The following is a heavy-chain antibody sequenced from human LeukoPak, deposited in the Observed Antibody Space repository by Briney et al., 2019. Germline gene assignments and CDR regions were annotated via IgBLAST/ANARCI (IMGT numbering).Heavy chain of an antibody. CDR3: ARISGSYVFDY. CDR1: GFTFSDYY. J-gene: IGHJ4*02. D-gene: IGHD1-26*01. Sequence: GGSLRLSCAASGFTFSDYYMSWIRQAPGKGLEWVSYISSSSYRSHADSVKGRFTISRDNAKNSLYLQMNSLRAEDTAMYYCARISGSYVFDYWGQGTLVTLSS. V-gene: IGHV3-11*03. CDR2: ISSSSYR.